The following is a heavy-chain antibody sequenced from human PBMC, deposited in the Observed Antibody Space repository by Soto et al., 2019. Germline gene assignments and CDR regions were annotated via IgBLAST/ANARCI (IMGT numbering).Heavy chain of an antibody. CDR1: GLTFSNYG. V-gene: IGHV3-33*01. Sequence: HPGGSLRLSCAASGLTFSNYGMHWVRQAPGKGLEWVAIIWYDGSNEYYADSVKGRFTISRDNSKNTVYLQMNSLRAEYTAVYYCARADYYDYYGMDVWGQGTKVTVYS. CDR2: IWYDGSNE. J-gene: IGHJ6*02. CDR3: ARADYYDYYGMDV.